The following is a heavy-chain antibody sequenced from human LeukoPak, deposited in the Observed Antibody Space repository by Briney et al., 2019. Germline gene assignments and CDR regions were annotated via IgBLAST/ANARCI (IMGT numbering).Heavy chain of an antibody. Sequence: GGSLRLSCAASGFTFDDYAMHWVRQAPGKGLVWVSRIRSDGSSTNYADSVKGRFTISRDNAKNTLYLQMNSLRAEDAAIYYCARDSGYDNGDFDYWGQGTLVTVSS. CDR2: IRSDGSST. CDR1: GFTFDDYA. V-gene: IGHV3-74*01. J-gene: IGHJ4*02. D-gene: IGHD5-12*01. CDR3: ARDSGYDNGDFDY.